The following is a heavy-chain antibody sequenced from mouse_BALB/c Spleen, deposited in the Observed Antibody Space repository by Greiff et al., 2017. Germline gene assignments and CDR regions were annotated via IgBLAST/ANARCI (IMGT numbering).Heavy chain of an antibody. J-gene: IGHJ2*01. Sequence: QVQLKESGAELARPGASVKMSCKASGYTFTSYTMHWVKQRPGQGLEWIGYINPSSGYTNYNQKFKDKATLTADKSSSTAYMQLSSLTSEDSAVYYCARDGSRPLVDYWGQGTTLTVSS. CDR1: GYTFTSYT. V-gene: IGHV1-4*01. D-gene: IGHD1-1*01. CDR2: INPSSGYT. CDR3: ARDGSRPLVDY.